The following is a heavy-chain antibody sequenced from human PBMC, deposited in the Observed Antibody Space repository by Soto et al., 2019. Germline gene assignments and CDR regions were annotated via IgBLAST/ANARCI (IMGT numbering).Heavy chain of an antibody. CDR1: GFTFSSYW. D-gene: IGHD1-1*01. CDR2: INSDGSST. J-gene: IGHJ4*02. V-gene: IGHV3-74*01. CDR3: ARAPRLERRFESDY. Sequence: EVQLVESGGGLVQPGGSLRLSCAASGFTFSSYWMHWVRQAPGKGLVWVSRINSDGSSTSYADSVKGRFTISRDNAKNTLYLQMTSLRAEDTAVYYCARAPRLERRFESDYWGQGTLVTVSS.